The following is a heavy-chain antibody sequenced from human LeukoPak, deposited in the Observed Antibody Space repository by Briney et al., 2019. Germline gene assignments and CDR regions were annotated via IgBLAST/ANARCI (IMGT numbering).Heavy chain of an antibody. CDR3: ARDADYGVYLDM. Sequence: GGSLRLSCAASGFTFSTYEMTWVRQAPGKGLEWVSYIDSSAGTVHYGDSVKGRFTLSRDNTKNSLYLQMHSLRAEDTAIYYCARDADYGVYLDMWGQGTLVTVAA. D-gene: IGHD4-17*01. CDR1: GFTFSTYE. CDR2: IDSSAGTV. J-gene: IGHJ4*02. V-gene: IGHV3-48*03.